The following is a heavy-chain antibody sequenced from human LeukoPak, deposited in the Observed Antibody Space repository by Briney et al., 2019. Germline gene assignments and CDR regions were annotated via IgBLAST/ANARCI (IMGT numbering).Heavy chain of an antibody. CDR1: GGSFSGYY. D-gene: IGHD3-3*01. V-gene: IGHV4-34*01. J-gene: IGHJ5*02. CDR3: ARGLCRSSHYDFWSGYSCPNWFDP. CDR2: INDSGST. Sequence: SETLSLTRAVYGGSFSGYYWSWIRQPPGKGLEWIGEINDSGSTNYNPSLKSRVTISVDTSKNQFSLQLSSVTAADTAVYYCARGLCRSSHYDFWSGYSCPNWFDPWGQGNLVTVSS.